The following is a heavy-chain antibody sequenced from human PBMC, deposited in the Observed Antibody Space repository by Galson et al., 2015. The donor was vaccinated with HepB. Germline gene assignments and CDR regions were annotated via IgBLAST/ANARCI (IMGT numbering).Heavy chain of an antibody. D-gene: IGHD3-10*01. J-gene: IGHJ6*02. CDR3: ARHAITMVRNYYYGMDV. CDR2: VYPGDSDT. V-gene: IGHV5-51*01. CDR1: GYSFTSYW. Sequence: QSGAEVKKPGESLKISCKGSGYSFTSYWIGWVRQMPGKGLEWIGIVYPGDSDTRYSPSFQGQVTISADKSISTAYLQWSSLKASDTAMYYCARHAITMVRNYYYGMDVWGQGTTVTVSS.